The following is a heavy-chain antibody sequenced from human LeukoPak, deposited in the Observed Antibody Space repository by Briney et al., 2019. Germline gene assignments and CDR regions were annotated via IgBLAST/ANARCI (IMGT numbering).Heavy chain of an antibody. V-gene: IGHV4-31*03. CDR2: IYYSGST. Sequence: SETLSLTCTVSGGSISSDGHFWSWVRQHPGKGLEWLGYIYYSGSTYYNPSLQSRVTISVDTSKNQFSLKLSSVTAADMAVYFCATVPKGRGTNFDSWGQGTLVTVSS. CDR1: GGSISSDGHF. J-gene: IGHJ4*02. CDR3: ATVPKGRGTNFDS. D-gene: IGHD3-10*01.